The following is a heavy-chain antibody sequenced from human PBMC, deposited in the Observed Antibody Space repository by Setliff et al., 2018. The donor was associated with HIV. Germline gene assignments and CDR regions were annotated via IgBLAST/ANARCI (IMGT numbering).Heavy chain of an antibody. D-gene: IGHD2-15*01. CDR2: IIPIFGTA. V-gene: IGHV1-69*06. CDR1: GGTFSSYA. J-gene: IGHJ5*02. Sequence: SVKVSCKASGGTFSSYAISWVRQAPGQGLEWMGGIIPIFGTANYAQKFQGRVTITADKATSSVYMELRLLTSDDTAIYYCAREGHVATPGSSEFDPWGQGTLVTVSS. CDR3: AREGHVATPGSSEFDP.